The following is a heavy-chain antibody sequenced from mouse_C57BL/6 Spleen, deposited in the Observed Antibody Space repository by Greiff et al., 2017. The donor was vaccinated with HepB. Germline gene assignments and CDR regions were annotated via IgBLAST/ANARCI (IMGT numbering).Heavy chain of an antibody. Sequence: VQLQHSVAELVRPGASVKLSCTASGFNIKNTYMHWVKQRPEQGLEWIGRIDPANGNTKYAPKFQGKATITADTSSNTAYLQLSSLTSEDTAIYYCARAYYGSSYDYYAMDYWGQGTSVTVSS. V-gene: IGHV14-3*01. D-gene: IGHD1-1*01. J-gene: IGHJ4*01. CDR2: IDPANGNT. CDR3: ARAYYGSSYDYYAMDY. CDR1: GFNIKNTY.